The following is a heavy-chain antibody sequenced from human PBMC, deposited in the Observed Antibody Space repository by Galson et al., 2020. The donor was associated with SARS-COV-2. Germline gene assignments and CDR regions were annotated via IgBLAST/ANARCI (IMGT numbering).Heavy chain of an antibody. D-gene: IGHD3-10*01. CDR2: IYTTGST. V-gene: IGHV4-61*02. Sequence: SETLSLTCTVSGGSISSGGYYWSWIRQPAGKGLEWIGRIYTTGSTNYNPSLKSRLSISVHTSQNQFSLKLTSVTAADTAVYYCARGTITELHWYVDLWGRGTLVTVSS. J-gene: IGHJ2*01. CDR3: ARGTITELHWYVDL. CDR1: GGSISSGGYY.